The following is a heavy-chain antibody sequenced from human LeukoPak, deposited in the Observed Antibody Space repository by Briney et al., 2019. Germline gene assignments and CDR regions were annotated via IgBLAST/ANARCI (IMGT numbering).Heavy chain of an antibody. Sequence: PGGSLRLSCTVSGFTVSSNYMSWVRQAPGKGLEWVAVISYDGSNKYYADSVKGRFTISRDNSKSTLYLQMNSLRAEDTAVYYCARDCGLYFDYWGQGTLVTVSS. V-gene: IGHV3-30-3*01. CDR1: GFTVSSNY. J-gene: IGHJ4*02. CDR2: ISYDGSNK. D-gene: IGHD2-21*01. CDR3: ARDCGLYFDY.